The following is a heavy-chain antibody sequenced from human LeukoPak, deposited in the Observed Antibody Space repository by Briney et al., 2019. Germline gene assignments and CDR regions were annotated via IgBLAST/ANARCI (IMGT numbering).Heavy chain of an antibody. CDR2: TYYTGAT. CDR1: GGSIGNNY. D-gene: IGHD6-19*01. V-gene: IGHV4-59*08. CDR3: AKYGNSGWVIDN. J-gene: IGHJ4*02. Sequence: PSETLSLTCTVSGGSIGNNYWTWIRQPPRKGLEYIGYTYYTGATNYNPPLTSRVTISVDTSKSQFSLKLSSVTAADTAVYFCAKYGNSGWVIDNWGQGALVTVSS.